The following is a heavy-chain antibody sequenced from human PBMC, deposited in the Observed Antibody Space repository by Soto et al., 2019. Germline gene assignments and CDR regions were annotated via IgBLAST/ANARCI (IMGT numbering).Heavy chain of an antibody. V-gene: IGHV4-30-2*01. CDR3: ARLNRLRNDAFDI. Sequence: QVQLQESGSGLVKPSETLSLTCAVSGGSISSDYYSWSWIRQPPGKELEWIGYIYHGGSTYYNPSLRSRVTLSVDTSKNHFSLRLTSVTAADTAVYSCARLNRLRNDAFDIWGQGTLVAVSS. CDR2: IYHGGST. D-gene: IGHD3-16*01. CDR1: GGSISSDYYS. J-gene: IGHJ3*02.